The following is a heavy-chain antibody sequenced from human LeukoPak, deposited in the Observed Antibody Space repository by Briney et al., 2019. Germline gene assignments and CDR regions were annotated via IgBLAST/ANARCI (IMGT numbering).Heavy chain of an antibody. J-gene: IGHJ5*01. V-gene: IGHV4-59*12. D-gene: IGHD3-10*01. Sequence: SETLSLTCSVSGGSISTYYWSWIRQPPGKGLEWIGYIDYSGSTNHNPSLKSRVTISVDTSKNQFSLKLSSVTAADTAVYARRPRGVIIKSWFDSWGQGTLVTVSS. CDR2: IDYSGST. CDR3: RPRGVIIKSWFDS. CDR1: GGSISTYY.